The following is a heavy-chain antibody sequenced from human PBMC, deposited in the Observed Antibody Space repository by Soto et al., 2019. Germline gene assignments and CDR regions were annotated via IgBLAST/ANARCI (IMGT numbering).Heavy chain of an antibody. V-gene: IGHV4-39*01. CDR1: GGSISSTNYY. CDR2: NYDSGST. CDR3: ARHGRGGGYDWHFIDC. J-gene: IGHJ4*02. Sequence: QLQLQESGPGLVKPSETLSLTCTVSGGSISSTNYYWGWIRQSPGKGLEWIASNYDSGSTYYNPSLKCRVTLSADASKNQFSLKRTSVTAADTAVYYCARHGRGGGYDWHFIDCWGQGTLVTVSS. D-gene: IGHD5-12*01.